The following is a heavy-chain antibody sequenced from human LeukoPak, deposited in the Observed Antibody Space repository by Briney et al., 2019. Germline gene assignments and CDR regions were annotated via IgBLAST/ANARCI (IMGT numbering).Heavy chain of an antibody. CDR1: GFTFSNYA. CDR3: ARVGPTSRIIDY. Sequence: GGSLRLSCAASGFTFSNYAMSWVRQAPGKGLQWVSSISSGGDCTYYAESVKGRFTISRDNSKNTLYLQMDSLRVDDKAVYYCARVGPTSRIIDYWGQGTLVTVSS. V-gene: IGHV3-23*01. D-gene: IGHD1-26*01. CDR2: ISSGGDCT. J-gene: IGHJ4*02.